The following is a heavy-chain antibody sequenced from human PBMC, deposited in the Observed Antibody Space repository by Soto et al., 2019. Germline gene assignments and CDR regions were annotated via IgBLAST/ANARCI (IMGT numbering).Heavy chain of an antibody. V-gene: IGHV3-33*01. CDR3: ARDPYSGSFAYDF. J-gene: IGHJ4*02. CDR2: IWCDGSNK. CDR1: GYTVSSYG. Sequence: QVQLVESGGGVVQPGRSLRLSCAASGYTVSSYGMHWVRQAPGKGLEWVAVIWCDGSNKYYADSVKGRFTMSRDDSKNTLFLQMNSLRVEDTAYYYCARDPYSGSFAYDFWGQGTLVTVPS. D-gene: IGHD1-26*01.